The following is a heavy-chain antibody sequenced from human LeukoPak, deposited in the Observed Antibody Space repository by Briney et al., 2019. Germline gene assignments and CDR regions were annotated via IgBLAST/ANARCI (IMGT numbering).Heavy chain of an antibody. CDR3: VRGRDNADWYFDL. D-gene: IGHD1-1*01. J-gene: IGHJ2*01. Sequence: SETLSLTCTVSGGSIRSYYWSWVRQPPGKGLEWIGYFYYSGSTNYNPSPKSRVTISVDTSKSQFSLKLNSVTAADTAVYYCVRGRDNADWYFDLWGRGTLVTVSS. V-gene: IGHV4-59*01. CDR2: FYYSGST. CDR1: GGSIRSYY.